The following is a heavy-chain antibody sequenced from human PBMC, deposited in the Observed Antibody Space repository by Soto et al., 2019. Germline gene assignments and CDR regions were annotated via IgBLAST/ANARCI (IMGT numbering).Heavy chain of an antibody. Sequence: VQLVESGGGLVQPGGSLRLSCAASGLSFNIYWMHWVRQVPGKGLVWLARINSDGSHTIYVDSVKGRFTISRDNAKNTVFLQVDSLRDEDTGVYYCAGGMAGLDVWGQGTTVTVSS. CDR2: INSDGSHT. J-gene: IGHJ6*02. V-gene: IGHV3-74*01. CDR1: GLSFNIYW. CDR3: AGGMAGLDV.